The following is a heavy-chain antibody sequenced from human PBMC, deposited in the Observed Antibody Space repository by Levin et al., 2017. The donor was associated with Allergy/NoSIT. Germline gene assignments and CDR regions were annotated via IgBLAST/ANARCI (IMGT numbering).Heavy chain of an antibody. D-gene: IGHD2-2*01. J-gene: IGHJ6*03. Sequence: SETLSLTCAVYGGSFSGYYWSWIRQPPGKGLEWIGEINHSGSTNYNPSLKSRVTISVDTSKNQFSLKLSSVTAADTAVYYCARGRTLGYCSSTSCRDYYYYYMDVWGKGTTVTVSS. CDR2: INHSGST. CDR1: GGSFSGYY. CDR3: ARGRTLGYCSSTSCRDYYYYYMDV. V-gene: IGHV4-34*01.